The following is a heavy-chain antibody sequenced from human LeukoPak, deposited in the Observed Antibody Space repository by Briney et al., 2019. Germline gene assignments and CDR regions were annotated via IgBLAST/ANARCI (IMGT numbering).Heavy chain of an antibody. V-gene: IGHV3-48*01. CDR3: AALYCSSTSCYKYYFDY. J-gene: IGHJ4*02. CDR1: GFTFSSYS. Sequence: GGSLRLSCAASGFTFSSYSMNWVRQAPGKGLEWVSYISSSSSTIYYADSVKGRFTISRDNAKNSLYLQMNSLRAEDTAVYYCAALYCSSTSCYKYYFDYWGQGTLVTVSS. CDR2: ISSSSSTI. D-gene: IGHD2-2*02.